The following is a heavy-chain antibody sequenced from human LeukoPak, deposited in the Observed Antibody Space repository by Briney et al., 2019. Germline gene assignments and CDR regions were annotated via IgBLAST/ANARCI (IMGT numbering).Heavy chain of an antibody. D-gene: IGHD3-16*01. CDR3: ARLAFGGTGLDY. CDR1: GGSITNYY. J-gene: IGHJ4*02. Sequence: SETLSLTCTVSGGSITNYYWSWIRQPPGKGLEWIGYISYTGSTNYNPSLKSRVTTSLDTSKNQFSLKLSSVTAADTAVYYCARLAFGGTGLDYWGQGTLVTVSS. V-gene: IGHV4-59*12. CDR2: ISYTGST.